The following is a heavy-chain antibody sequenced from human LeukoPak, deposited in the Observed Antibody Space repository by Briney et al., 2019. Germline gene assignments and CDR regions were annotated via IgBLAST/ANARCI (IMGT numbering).Heavy chain of an antibody. V-gene: IGHV3-9*01. CDR3: AKAVRTLTDAFDI. D-gene: IGHD2/OR15-2a*01. J-gene: IGHJ3*02. Sequence: QAPGKGLEWVSGISWNSGSIGYADSVKGRFTIPRDNAKNSLYLQMNSLRAEDTALYYCAKAVRTLTDAFDIWGQGTMVTVSS. CDR2: ISWNSGSI.